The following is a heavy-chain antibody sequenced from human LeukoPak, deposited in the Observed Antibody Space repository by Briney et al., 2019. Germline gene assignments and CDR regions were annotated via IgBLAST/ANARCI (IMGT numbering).Heavy chain of an antibody. CDR3: ARGDHSSGYSLDY. V-gene: IGHV1-2*02. CDR2: INPNSGGT. J-gene: IGHJ4*02. D-gene: IGHD3-22*01. CDR1: GYTFTGYY. Sequence: GASVKVSCTASGYTFTGYYMHWVRQAPGQGLERMGWINPNSGGTNYAQKFQGRVTMTRDTSISTAYMELSRLRSDDTAVYYCARGDHSSGYSLDYWGQGTLVTVSS.